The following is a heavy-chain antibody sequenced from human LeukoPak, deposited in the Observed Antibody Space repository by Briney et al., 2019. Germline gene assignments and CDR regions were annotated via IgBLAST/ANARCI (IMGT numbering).Heavy chain of an antibody. V-gene: IGHV3-23*01. CDR2: ITGSGGST. D-gene: IGHD5-24*01. CDR1: GFTFSSYA. CDR3: AREFGHNRWYFDY. J-gene: IGHJ4*02. Sequence: GGSLRLSCAASGFTFSSYAMSWVRQAPGKGLQWVSAITGSGGSTYYADSVKGRFTISRGNSKNTLYLQMNSLRAEDTAVYYCAREFGHNRWYFDYWGQGALVTVS.